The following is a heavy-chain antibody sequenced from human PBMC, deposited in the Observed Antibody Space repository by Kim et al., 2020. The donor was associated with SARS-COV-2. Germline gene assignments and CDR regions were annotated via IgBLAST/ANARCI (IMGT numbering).Heavy chain of an antibody. V-gene: IGHV3-11*01. CDR2: ISSSGSTI. J-gene: IGHJ4*02. CDR3: ARRSAFVLMVYAIPYFDY. D-gene: IGHD2-8*01. CDR1: GFTFSHYY. Sequence: GGSLRLSCAASGFTFSHYYMSWIRQAPGKGLEWVSYISSSGSTIYYADSVKGRFTISRDNAKNSLYLQMNSLRAEDTAVYYCARRSAFVLMVYAIPYFDYWGQGTLVTVSS.